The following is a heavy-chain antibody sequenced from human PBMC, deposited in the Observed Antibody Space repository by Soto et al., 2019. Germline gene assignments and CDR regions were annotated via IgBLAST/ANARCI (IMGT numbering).Heavy chain of an antibody. CDR1: GGSISSYY. V-gene: IGHV4-59*01. CDR2: IYYSGST. CDR3: ASSYSGSYWGYFDY. D-gene: IGHD1-26*01. Sequence: SETLSLICTVSGGSISSYYWSWIRQPPGKGLEWIGYIYYSGSTNYNPSLKSRVTISVDTSKNQFSLKLSSVTAADTAVYYCASSYSGSYWGYFDYWGQGTLVTVSS. J-gene: IGHJ4*02.